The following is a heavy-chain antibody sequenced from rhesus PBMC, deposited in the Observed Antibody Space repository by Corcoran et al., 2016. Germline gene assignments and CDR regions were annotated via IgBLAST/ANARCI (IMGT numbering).Heavy chain of an antibody. CDR2: LSGSGGCP. CDR1: GGSISSNY. V-gene: IGHV4-173*01. Sequence: QLQLQESGPGLVKPSETLSLTCAVSGGSISSNYWSWIRQPPGKGLEWIGRLSGSGGCPDYNPSLKSRVTISTDTSKNQFSLKLSYVTAADTAVYYCAKSGARGYSGYGDFDYWGQGVLVTVSS. CDR3: AKSGARGYSGYGDFDY. D-gene: IGHD5-42*01. J-gene: IGHJ4*01.